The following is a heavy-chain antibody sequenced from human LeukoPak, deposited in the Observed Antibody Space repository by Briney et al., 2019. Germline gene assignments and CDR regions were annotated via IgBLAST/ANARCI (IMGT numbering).Heavy chain of an antibody. V-gene: IGHV4-59*01. CDR3: ASSLYLPPYLDY. CDR1: GGSISTYY. Sequence: PSETLSLTCTVSGGSISTYYWSWIRQPPGKGLEWIGLIFYTGSTNYNPSLKSRVTISVDTSKNQFSLKLSSVTAADTAVYYCASSLYLPPYLDYWGQGTLVTVSS. D-gene: IGHD3-16*02. CDR2: IFYTGST. J-gene: IGHJ4*02.